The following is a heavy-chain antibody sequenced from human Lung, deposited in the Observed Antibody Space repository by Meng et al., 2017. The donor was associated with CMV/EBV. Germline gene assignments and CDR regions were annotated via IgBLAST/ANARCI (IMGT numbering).Heavy chain of an antibody. J-gene: IGHJ4*02. V-gene: IGHV4-61*03. Sequence: SGGSVSSDNYDWSWIRQPPGKGLEDIGYIYYSGSTNYNPSLKGRATISVDTSKNHFSLKLSSVTAADTAVYYCARGEGGSIAARPLDYWGQGTLVTVSS. D-gene: IGHD6-6*01. CDR3: ARGEGGSIAARPLDY. CDR2: IYYSGST. CDR1: GGSVSSDNYD.